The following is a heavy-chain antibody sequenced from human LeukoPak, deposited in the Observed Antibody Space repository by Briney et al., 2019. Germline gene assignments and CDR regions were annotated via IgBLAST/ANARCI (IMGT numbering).Heavy chain of an antibody. V-gene: IGHV3-7*01. CDR2: IKQDGSEK. CDR3: ARDKGLRALFCDY. J-gene: IGHJ4*02. CDR1: GFTFSSYW. Sequence: GGSLRLSCAASGFTFSSYWMSWVRQAPGKGLEWVANIKQDGSEKYYVDSVKGRFTISRDNSKNTLYLQMNSLRAEDTAVYYCARDKGLRALFCDYWGQGTLVTVSS. D-gene: IGHD2-21*02.